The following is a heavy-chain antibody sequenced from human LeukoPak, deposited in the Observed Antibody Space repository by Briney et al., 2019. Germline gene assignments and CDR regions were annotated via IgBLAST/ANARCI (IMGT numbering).Heavy chain of an antibody. CDR1: GFTFSSYT. J-gene: IGHJ3*02. D-gene: IGHD1-26*01. V-gene: IGHV3-23*01. CDR3: AKDRIVGAGGYAFDI. CDR2: ISGSGGST. Sequence: GGSLRLSCAASGFTFSSYTMSWVRQAPGKGLEWASAISGSGGSTYYADSVKGRFTISRDNSKNTLYLQMNSLRAEDTAVYYCAKDRIVGAGGYAFDIWGQGTMVTVSS.